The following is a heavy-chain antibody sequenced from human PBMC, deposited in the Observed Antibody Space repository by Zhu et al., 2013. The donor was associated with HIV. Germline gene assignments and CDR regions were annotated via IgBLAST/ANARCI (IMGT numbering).Heavy chain of an antibody. CDR1: GYTFYNYG. V-gene: IGHV1-18*01. Sequence: QLQLVQSGAEVKKPGASVKVSCKASGYTFYNYGISWVRQAPGQGFEWMGWIAPYNGNTKYAQRLQGRVTMTTDTSTSTAYMELRSLRSDDTAVYYCARDLYSTSSRPFDIWGQGTMVTVSS. CDR2: IAPYNGNT. CDR3: ARDLYSTSSRPFDI. J-gene: IGHJ3*02. D-gene: IGHD6-6*01.